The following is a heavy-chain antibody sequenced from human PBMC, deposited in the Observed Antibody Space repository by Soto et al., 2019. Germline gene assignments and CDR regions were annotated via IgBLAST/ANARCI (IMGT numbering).Heavy chain of an antibody. CDR2: IYYSGST. V-gene: IGHV4-61*01. D-gene: IGHD5-18*01. CDR1: GASVSSGSYY. CDR3: AREGYNFGPFDY. J-gene: IGHJ4*02. Sequence: SETLSLTCTVSGASVSSGSYYWRWLRQPPGKRLEWNGYIYYSGSTNYNPSHKSQVTISVDTSKKQFSLNFNSVTAVDTAVYYCAREGYNFGPFDYWGQGALVTV.